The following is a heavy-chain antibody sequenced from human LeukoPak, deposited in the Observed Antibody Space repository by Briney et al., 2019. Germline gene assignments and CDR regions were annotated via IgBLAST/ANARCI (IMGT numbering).Heavy chain of an antibody. Sequence: SETLSLTCTVSGGSISSFYWSWIRQPPGKGLEWIGYIYTSGSTNYNPSLKSRVTISVDTSKNQFSLKLSSVTAADTAVYYCARRSTGKPYFDYWGQGTLVTASS. CDR1: GGSISSFY. D-gene: IGHD1-1*01. V-gene: IGHV4-4*09. CDR2: IYTSGST. J-gene: IGHJ4*02. CDR3: ARRSTGKPYFDY.